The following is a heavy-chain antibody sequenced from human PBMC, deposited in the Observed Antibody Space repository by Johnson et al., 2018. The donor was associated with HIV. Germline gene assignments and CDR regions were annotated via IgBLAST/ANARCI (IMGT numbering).Heavy chain of an antibody. CDR1: GFTLSNYL. CDR3: ARESTPWGGDYVGYGLDV. D-gene: IGHD5-18*01. V-gene: IGHV3-7*01. CDR2: ITHAGREK. J-gene: IGHJ3*01. Sequence: VQLVESGGGLVQRGGSLRLSCAASGFTLSNYLMSWVRQAPGKGLEWVANITHAGREKYFVDSLKGRFTISRDNAKNSLYLQMNSLKSEDTAVYYCARESTPWGGDYVGYGLDVWGRGTKVAVSS.